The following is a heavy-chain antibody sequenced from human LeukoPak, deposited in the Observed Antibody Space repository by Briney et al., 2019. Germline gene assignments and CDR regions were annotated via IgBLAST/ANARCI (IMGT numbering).Heavy chain of an antibody. CDR1: GASISSYY. CDR2: ISYSGST. J-gene: IGHJ4*02. V-gene: IGHV4-59*08. Sequence: SETLSLTCTVSGASISSYYWSWIRQPPGKGLEWIGYISYSGSTNYNPSLKSRVTISADTSKNQVSLTLSSVTAADTAVYYCARLPELHFFDYWGQGTLVTVSS. D-gene: IGHD3-10*01. CDR3: ARLPELHFFDY.